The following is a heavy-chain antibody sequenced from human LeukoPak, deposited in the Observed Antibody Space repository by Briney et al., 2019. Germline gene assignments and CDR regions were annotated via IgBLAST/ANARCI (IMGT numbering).Heavy chain of an antibody. Sequence: AETLSLTCTLSGGSISRYYWSWIRPPPGKGLEWIGYVYYSGSPNYNPSLKSRVTISVDTSKNQLSLKLSSVTAADTAVYYCARDSIALGSRGFDYWGQGTLVTVSS. CDR3: ARDSIALGSRGFDY. D-gene: IGHD2-21*01. CDR1: GGSISRYY. J-gene: IGHJ4*02. V-gene: IGHV4-59*01. CDR2: VYYSGSP.